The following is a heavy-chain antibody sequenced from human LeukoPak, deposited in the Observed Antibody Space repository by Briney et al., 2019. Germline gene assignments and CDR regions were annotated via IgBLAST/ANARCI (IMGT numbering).Heavy chain of an antibody. D-gene: IGHD4-17*01. CDR2: IIPIFGTA. CDR1: GGTFCSYA. V-gene: IGHV1-69*01. J-gene: IGHJ4*02. CDR3: ARLPTVGFDY. Sequence: GASVTVSCKASGGTFCSYAISWVRQAPGQGLEWMGGIIPIFGTANYAQKFQGRVTITADESTSTAYMELSSLRSEDTAVYYCARLPTVGFDYWGQGTLVTVSS.